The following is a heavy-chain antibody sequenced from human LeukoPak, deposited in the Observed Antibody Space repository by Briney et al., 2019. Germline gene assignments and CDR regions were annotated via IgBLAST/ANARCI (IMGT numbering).Heavy chain of an antibody. Sequence: GGSLRLSCAPSGFTFRSYWMHWVRQPPGKGLVWVSRIKSDGSITSYADSVKGRFTISRDNAENTLFLEMTSLRAEDTAVYYCARVRDEGGGSFYSSWGQGTLVTVSS. V-gene: IGHV3-74*01. CDR3: ARVRDEGGGSFYSS. CDR1: GFTFRSYW. J-gene: IGHJ5*02. CDR2: IKSDGSIT. D-gene: IGHD2-15*01.